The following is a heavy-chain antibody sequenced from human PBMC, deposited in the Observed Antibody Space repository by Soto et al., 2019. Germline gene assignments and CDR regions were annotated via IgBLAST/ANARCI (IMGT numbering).Heavy chain of an antibody. CDR3: ARARGYCSGGSCYPAYFDY. D-gene: IGHD2-15*01. V-gene: IGHV1-2*04. CDR1: GYTFTGYY. Sequence: ASVKVSCKASGYTFTGYYMHWVRQAPGRGLEWMGWINPNSGGTNYAQKFQGWVTMTRDTSISTAYMELSRLRSDDTAVYYCARARGYCSGGSCYPAYFDYWGQGTLVTVSS. CDR2: INPNSGGT. J-gene: IGHJ4*02.